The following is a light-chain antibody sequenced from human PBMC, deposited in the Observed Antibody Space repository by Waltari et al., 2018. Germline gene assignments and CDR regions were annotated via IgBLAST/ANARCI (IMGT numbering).Light chain of an antibody. CDR3: QTGGHGTWV. CDR1: SGYSSNV. J-gene: IGLJ3*02. Sequence: LVLTQSPSASASLGASVKLTCTLSSGYSSNVIAWLQQQPGKGPRYLMKVNCVGSPRKGDDIPDRFSASKSGTECYLTLSSLQSEAEADYYCQTGGHGTWVFGGGTTLTVL. V-gene: IGLV4-69*01. CDR2: VNCVGSP.